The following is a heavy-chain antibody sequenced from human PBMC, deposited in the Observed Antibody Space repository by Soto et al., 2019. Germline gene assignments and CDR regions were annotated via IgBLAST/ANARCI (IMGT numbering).Heavy chain of an antibody. V-gene: IGHV3-21*01. CDR3: ARDAESGSYSVT. D-gene: IGHD1-26*01. CDR1: GFTFSSYG. CDR2: ISSSSNYI. J-gene: IGHJ5*02. Sequence: GGSLRLSCAASGFTFSSYGMNWVRQAPGKGLEWVSSISSSSNYIYYADSVKGRFTISRYNTKNSLYLQMNSLRAEDTAGYYCARDAESGSYSVTWGQGTLVTVSS.